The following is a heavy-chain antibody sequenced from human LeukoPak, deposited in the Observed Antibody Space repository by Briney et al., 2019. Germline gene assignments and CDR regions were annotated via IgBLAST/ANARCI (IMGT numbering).Heavy chain of an antibody. D-gene: IGHD2-15*01. J-gene: IGHJ4*02. CDR1: GFTFSSYS. Sequence: GGSLRLSCAASGFTFSSYSMNWVRQAPGKGLEWVSAISGSGGSTYYADSVKGRFTISRDNSKNTLYLQMNSLRAEDTAVYYCAPPGYCSGGSCPLDYWGQGTLVTVSS. CDR3: APPGYCSGGSCPLDY. CDR2: ISGSGGST. V-gene: IGHV3-23*01.